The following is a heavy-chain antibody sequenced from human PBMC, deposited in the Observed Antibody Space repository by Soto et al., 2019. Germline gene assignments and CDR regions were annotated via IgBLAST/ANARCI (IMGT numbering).Heavy chain of an antibody. V-gene: IGHV3-30*18. Sequence: QVQLVESGGGVVQPGRSLRLSCAASGFTFSSYGMHWVRQAPGKGLEWVAVISYDGSNKYYADSVKGRFTISRDNSKNTLYLQMNSLRAEDTAVYYCAKDTGNYDILTGYYASDFDIWGQGTMATVSS. CDR2: ISYDGSNK. CDR1: GFTFSSYG. D-gene: IGHD3-9*01. J-gene: IGHJ3*02. CDR3: AKDTGNYDILTGYYASDFDI.